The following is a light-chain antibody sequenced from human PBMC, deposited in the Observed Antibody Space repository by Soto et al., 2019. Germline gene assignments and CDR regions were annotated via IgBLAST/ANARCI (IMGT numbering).Light chain of an antibody. CDR2: ETS. CDR3: HQYGSSPPVT. J-gene: IGKJ3*01. CDR1: QSVSSGY. Sequence: EIVLTQSPGTLSLSPGERATLSCRASQSVSSGYLAWYQQKPGQPPRVLIYETSSRATGIPDRFSGSGSWTDFTLTISSLEPEDFAVYYCHQYGSSPPVTFGPGTRVDI. V-gene: IGKV3-20*01.